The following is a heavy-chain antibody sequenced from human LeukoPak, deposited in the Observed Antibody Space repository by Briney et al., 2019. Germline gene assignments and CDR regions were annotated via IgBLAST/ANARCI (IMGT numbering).Heavy chain of an antibody. CDR2: IYSGGST. V-gene: IGHV3-66*01. CDR1: GFTFSSNY. CDR3: ARDRRSSYCSSTSCYGAFDY. D-gene: IGHD2-2*01. Sequence: PGGSLRLSCAASGFTFSSNYMSWVRQAPGKGLEWVSVIYSGGSTYYADSVKGRFTISRDNSKNTLYLQMKSLRAEDTAVYYCARDRRSSYCSSTSCYGAFDYWGQGTLVTVSS. J-gene: IGHJ4*02.